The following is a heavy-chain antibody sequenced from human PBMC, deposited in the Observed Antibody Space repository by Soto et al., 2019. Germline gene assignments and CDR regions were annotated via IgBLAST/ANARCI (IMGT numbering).Heavy chain of an antibody. CDR1: GGSISSYY. J-gene: IGHJ5*02. D-gene: IGHD3-3*01. V-gene: IGHV4-59*01. CDR2: IYYSGST. Sequence: SETLSLTCTVSGGSISSYYWSWIRQPPGKGLEWIGYIYYSGSTNYNPSLKSRVTISVDTSKNQFSLKLSSVTAADTAVYYCARGNYDFWSGYDYNWFDPWGQGTLVTVSS. CDR3: ARGNYDFWSGYDYNWFDP.